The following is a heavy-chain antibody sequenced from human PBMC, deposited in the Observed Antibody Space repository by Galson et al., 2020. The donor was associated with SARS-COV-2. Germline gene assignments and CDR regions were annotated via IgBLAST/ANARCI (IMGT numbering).Heavy chain of an antibody. D-gene: IGHD3-10*01. CDR2: IKQDGSEK. CDR3: AGGLWFGESYWYFDF. Sequence: GGSLRLSCAASGFTFSSSWMSWVRQAPGKGLEWVANIKQDGSEKYYVDSVKGRFTISRDNAKNSLYLQMNSLRAEDTAVYYGAGGLWFGESYWYFDFWGRGTLVTVSS. J-gene: IGHJ2*01. V-gene: IGHV3-7*01. CDR1: GFTFSSSW.